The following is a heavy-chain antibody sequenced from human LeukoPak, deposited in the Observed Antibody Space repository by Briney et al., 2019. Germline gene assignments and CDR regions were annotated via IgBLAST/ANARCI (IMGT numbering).Heavy chain of an antibody. CDR3: ARVSERLLPSFKWFDP. CDR2: ISYDGSNK. V-gene: IGHV3-30-3*01. Sequence: GRSLRLSCAASEFTFSNYAMHWARQAPGKGLEWVAVISYDGSNKYYADSVKGRFTISRDNSKNTLYLQMNSLRPEDTALYYCARVSERLLPSFKWFDPWGQGTLVTVSS. D-gene: IGHD2-21*02. J-gene: IGHJ5*02. CDR1: EFTFSNYA.